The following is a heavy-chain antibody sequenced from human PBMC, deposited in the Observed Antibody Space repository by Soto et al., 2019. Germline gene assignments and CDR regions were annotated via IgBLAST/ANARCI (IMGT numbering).Heavy chain of an antibody. V-gene: IGHV1-2*04. Sequence: ASVKVSCKASGYTFTGYYMHWVRQAPGQGLEWMGWINPNSGGTNYAQKFQGWVTMTRDTSISTAYMELSRLRSDDTAVYYCARGSDYDILTGYYDAFDIWGQGTMVTVS. D-gene: IGHD3-9*01. CDR3: ARGSDYDILTGYYDAFDI. J-gene: IGHJ3*02. CDR1: GYTFTGYY. CDR2: INPNSGGT.